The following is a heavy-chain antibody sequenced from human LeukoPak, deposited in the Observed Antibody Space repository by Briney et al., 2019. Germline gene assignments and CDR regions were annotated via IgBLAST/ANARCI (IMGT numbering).Heavy chain of an antibody. CDR2: IYTSGST. V-gene: IGHV4-61*02. D-gene: IGHD3-22*01. J-gene: IGHJ4*02. Sequence: SETLSLTCTVSRGSISSGSDYWSWIRQPAGKGLEWIGRIYTSGSTNYNPSLKSRVTISVDTSKNQFSLKLSSVTAADTAVYYCAREDYDSRTPRGYWGQGTLVTVSS. CDR1: RGSISSGSDY. CDR3: AREDYDSRTPRGY.